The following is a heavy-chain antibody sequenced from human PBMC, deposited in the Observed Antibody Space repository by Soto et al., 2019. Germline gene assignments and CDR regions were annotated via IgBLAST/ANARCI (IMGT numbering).Heavy chain of an antibody. V-gene: IGHV4-4*07. CDR1: GGSISSYY. CDR2: IYTSGST. D-gene: IGHD2-2*02. CDR3: ARDIVVVPAAIGGYYYYGMDV. Sequence: SETLSLTCTVSGGSISSYYWSWIRQPAGKGLEWIGRIYTSGSTNYNPSLKSRVTMSVDTSKNQFSLKLSSVTAADTAVYYCARDIVVVPAAIGGYYYYGMDVWGQGTTVTVSS. J-gene: IGHJ6*02.